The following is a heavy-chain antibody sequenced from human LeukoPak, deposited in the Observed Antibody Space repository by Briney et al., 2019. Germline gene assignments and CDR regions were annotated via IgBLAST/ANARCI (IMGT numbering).Heavy chain of an antibody. CDR1: GGTFSSYA. V-gene: IGHV1-69*05. CDR2: IIPIFGTA. CDR3: ARARYYYDSSGYYDY. J-gene: IGHJ4*02. Sequence: AASVKVSYKASGGTFSSYAISWLRQAPGQGLEWMGGIIPIFGTANYAQKFQGRVTITTDESTSTAYMELSSLRSEDTAVYYCARARYYYDSSGYYDYWGQGTLVTVSS. D-gene: IGHD3-22*01.